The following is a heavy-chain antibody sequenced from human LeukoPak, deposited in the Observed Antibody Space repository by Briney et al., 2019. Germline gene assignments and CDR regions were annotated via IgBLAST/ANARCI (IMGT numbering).Heavy chain of an antibody. CDR3: AKPLAPGYTSGWANFDY. CDR2: IKTDGSST. D-gene: IGHD6-19*01. V-gene: IGHV3-74*01. CDR1: GFTLSSQW. Sequence: GGSLRLSCAVSGFTLSSQWMHWVRHAPGKGLVWVSLIKTDGSSTNYADSVKGRFTVSRDNSKNTLYLQMNSLRAEDTAVYYCAKPLAPGYTSGWANFDYWGQGALVTVSS. J-gene: IGHJ4*02.